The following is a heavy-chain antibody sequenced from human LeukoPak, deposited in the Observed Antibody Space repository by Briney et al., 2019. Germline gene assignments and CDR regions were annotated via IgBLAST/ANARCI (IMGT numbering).Heavy chain of an antibody. V-gene: IGHV3-30-3*01. D-gene: IGHD3-10*01. CDR3: GRGSVGFGELNY. J-gene: IGHJ4*02. CDR1: GFTFSSYA. Sequence: GRSLILSCAASGFTFSSYAMHWVRQAPGKGLEGVAVISYDGSNKFYADSVKGRFTLSRDNSKNTLYLQMNSLRIEDTAVYYCGRGSVGFGELNYWGQGTLVTVSS. CDR2: ISYDGSNK.